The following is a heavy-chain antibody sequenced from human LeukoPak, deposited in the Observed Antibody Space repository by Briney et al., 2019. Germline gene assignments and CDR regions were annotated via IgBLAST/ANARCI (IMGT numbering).Heavy chain of an antibody. J-gene: IGHJ4*02. CDR2: IYYSGST. Sequence: SETLSLTCTVSGGSISSSSYYWGWIRQPPGKGLEWIGSIYYSGSTYYNPSLESRVTISVDTSKNQFSLKLSSVTAADTAVYYCARQEGTFDYWGQGTLVTVSS. CDR3: ARQEGTFDY. D-gene: IGHD1-1*01. V-gene: IGHV4-39*01. CDR1: GGSISSSSYY.